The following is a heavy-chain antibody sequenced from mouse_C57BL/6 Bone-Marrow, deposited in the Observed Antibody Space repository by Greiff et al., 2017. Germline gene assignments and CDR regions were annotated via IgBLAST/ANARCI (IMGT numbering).Heavy chain of an antibody. CDR3: ARKGHDGTFYYYAMDY. CDR1: GFTFSSYA. V-gene: IGHV5-4*01. CDR2: ISDGGSYT. Sequence: EVQLVESGGGLVKPGGSLKLSCAASGFTFSSYAMSWVRQTPEKRLEWVATISDGGSYTYYPDNVKGRFTISRDNAKNNLYLQMSHLKSEDTAMSYCARKGHDGTFYYYAMDYWGQGTSVTVSS. D-gene: IGHD1-1*01. J-gene: IGHJ4*01.